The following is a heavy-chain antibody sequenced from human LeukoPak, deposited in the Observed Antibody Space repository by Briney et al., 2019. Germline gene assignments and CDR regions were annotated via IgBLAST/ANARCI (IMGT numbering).Heavy chain of an antibody. CDR1: GFTFSNAW. CDR2: TRNKANSYST. Sequence: GGSLRLSCAASGFTFSNAWMSWVRQAPGKGLGWVGRTRNKANSYSTEYAASVKGRFTISRNESKNSLYLQMNSLKTEDTAVYYCGRSRAGAIDYWGQGTLVTVSS. CDR3: GRSRAGAIDY. D-gene: IGHD1-26*01. J-gene: IGHJ4*02. V-gene: IGHV3-72*01.